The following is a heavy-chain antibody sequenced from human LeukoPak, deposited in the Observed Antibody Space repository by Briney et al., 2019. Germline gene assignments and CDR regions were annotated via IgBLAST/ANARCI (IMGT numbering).Heavy chain of an antibody. J-gene: IGHJ4*02. D-gene: IGHD4-23*01. CDR1: GFTFSSYA. CDR2: ISGSGGST. CDR3: AKATDYGGLFDY. Sequence: PSGRSLRLSCAASGFTFSSYAMSCVRQAPGNGLEWVSAISGSGGSTYYADSVEGRFTISRDNSKNTLYLQMNSLRAEDTAVYYCAKATDYGGLFDYWGQGTLVTVSS. V-gene: IGHV3-23*01.